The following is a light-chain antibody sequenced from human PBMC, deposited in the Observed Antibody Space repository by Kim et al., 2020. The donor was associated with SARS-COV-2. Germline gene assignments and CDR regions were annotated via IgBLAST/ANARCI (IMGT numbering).Light chain of an antibody. CDR1: SSNLGAGFD. V-gene: IGLV1-40*01. Sequence: QSVLAQPPTVSGAPGQRVTISCTGGSSNLGAGFDVHWYQQLPGTAPKVLIFANNNRPSGVPDRFSGSKSGTSASMAITGLQAEDEADYYCQSYDSSLSGRVFGGGTQLTVL. J-gene: IGLJ3*02. CDR3: QSYDSSLSGRV. CDR2: ANN.